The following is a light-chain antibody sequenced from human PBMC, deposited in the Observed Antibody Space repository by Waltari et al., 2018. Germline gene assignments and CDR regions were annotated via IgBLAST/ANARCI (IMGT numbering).Light chain of an antibody. V-gene: IGKV1-39*01. CDR2: SAS. Sequence: TCRASQSISSYLNWFRQKPGTAPDLLIYSASILESGVPSRFSGSRSATDFTLTISSLQPEDFATYYCQQSYSFPWTFGQGTKVDIK. CDR1: QSISSY. J-gene: IGKJ1*01. CDR3: QQSYSFPWT.